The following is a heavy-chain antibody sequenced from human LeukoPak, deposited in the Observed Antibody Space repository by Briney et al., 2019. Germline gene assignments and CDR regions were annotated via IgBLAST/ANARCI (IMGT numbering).Heavy chain of an antibody. D-gene: IGHD5-18*01. V-gene: IGHV4-38-2*01. J-gene: IGHJ3*02. CDR3: ARVETRGAFDI. CDR1: GYSISSGYY. Sequence: SETLSLTCAVSGYSISSGYYWGWIRQPPGKGLEWIASMYHSGSTYYNPSLKSRVTISVDTSKNHFSLKLSSVTAADTAVYYCARVETRGAFDIWGQGTMVTVSS. CDR2: MYHSGST.